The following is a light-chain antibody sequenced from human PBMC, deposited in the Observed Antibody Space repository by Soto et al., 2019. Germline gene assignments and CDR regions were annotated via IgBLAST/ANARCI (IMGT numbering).Light chain of an antibody. CDR1: SSDVGGYNY. CDR3: SSYTSSSPDWV. CDR2: EVT. V-gene: IGLV2-14*01. Sequence: QSALTQPASVSGSPGQSITISCTGTSSDVGGYNYVSWYQQHPGKAPKLMIYEVTNRPSGVSNRFSGSKSGNTASLTISGLQAEDDADYYCSSYTSSSPDWVFGGGTKVTVL. J-gene: IGLJ3*02.